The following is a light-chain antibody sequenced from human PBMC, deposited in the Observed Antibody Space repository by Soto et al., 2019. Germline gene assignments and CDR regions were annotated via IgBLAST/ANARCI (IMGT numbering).Light chain of an antibody. CDR3: QQTCTALSLT. J-gene: IGKJ5*01. Sequence: DILMTQSPSSLSASVGARVTITCRARESIARHLNWYQQKPGKAPKLLIYAASSLQNGVPSRFRGGGSGTDFTLTISNLQPEDFATYYCQQTCTALSLTFGQGTLLQMK. CDR1: ESIARH. V-gene: IGKV1-39*01. CDR2: AAS.